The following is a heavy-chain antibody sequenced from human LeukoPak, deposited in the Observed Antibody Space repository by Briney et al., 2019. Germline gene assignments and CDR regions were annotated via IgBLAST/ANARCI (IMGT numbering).Heavy chain of an antibody. J-gene: IGHJ4*02. CDR2: ISSSGSTT. Sequence: GGSLRLSCAASGFTFSSYEMNWVRQPPGKGLEWVSYISSSGSTTYYADSVKGRFTISRDNAKNSPYLQMNSLRAEDTAVYYCARGGAAAGFDYWGQGTLVTVSS. V-gene: IGHV3-48*03. D-gene: IGHD6-13*01. CDR1: GFTFSSYE. CDR3: ARGGAAAGFDY.